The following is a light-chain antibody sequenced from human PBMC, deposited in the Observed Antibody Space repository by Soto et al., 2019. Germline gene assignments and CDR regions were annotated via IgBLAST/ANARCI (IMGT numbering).Light chain of an antibody. CDR2: KVS. Sequence: DVVMTQSPLSLPVTLGQPASISCRSSQSLVHSDGNTYLNWFQQRPGQSPRRLIYKVSNRDSGVPDRFSGSGSGTDFTLKISRVAAEDVGIYYCMQGTHWPRTFGQGTKVEIK. CDR1: QSLVHSDGNTY. J-gene: IGKJ1*01. V-gene: IGKV2-30*02. CDR3: MQGTHWPRT.